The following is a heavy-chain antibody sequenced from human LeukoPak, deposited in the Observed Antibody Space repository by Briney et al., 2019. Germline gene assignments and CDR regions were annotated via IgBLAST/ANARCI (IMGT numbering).Heavy chain of an antibody. CDR1: GFTFSSNY. CDR2: IYSGGST. CDR3: ARVGDYYDSEGLDY. Sequence: GGSLRLSCVASGFTFSSNYMSWVRQAPGKGLEWVSVIYSGGSTYYADSVKGRFTISRDNSKNTLYLQMNSLRAEDTAVYYCARVGDYYDSEGLDYWGQGTLVTVSS. J-gene: IGHJ4*02. V-gene: IGHV3-53*01. D-gene: IGHD3-22*01.